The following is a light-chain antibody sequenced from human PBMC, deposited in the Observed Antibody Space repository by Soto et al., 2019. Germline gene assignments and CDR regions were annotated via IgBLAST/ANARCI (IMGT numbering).Light chain of an antibody. J-gene: IGKJ2*01. Sequence: EIVLTQSPGTLSLSPGERATLSCRASQSVSSNYLAWYQQKPGQAPRLLIYGASIRATGLPDRFSGSGSGTDFTLTISRLEPEAFAVYYCQQYGSSYTFGQGTKLEIK. CDR2: GAS. CDR3: QQYGSSYT. V-gene: IGKV3-20*01. CDR1: QSVSSNY.